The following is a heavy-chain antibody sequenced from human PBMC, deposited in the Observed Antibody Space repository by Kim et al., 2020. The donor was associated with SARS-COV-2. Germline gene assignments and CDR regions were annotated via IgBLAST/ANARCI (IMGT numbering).Heavy chain of an antibody. J-gene: IGHJ4*02. CDR1: GFTFSSYA. CDR2: ISGSGGST. D-gene: IGHD3-22*01. CDR3: AKDGWGFGYYYDSSGYWDY. Sequence: GGSLRLSCAASGFTFSSYAMSWVRQAPGKGLEWVSAISGSGGSTYYADSAKGRFTISRDNSKNTLYLQMNSMRAEDTAVYYCAKDGWGFGYYYDSSGYWDYWGQGTLITVSS. V-gene: IGHV3-23*01.